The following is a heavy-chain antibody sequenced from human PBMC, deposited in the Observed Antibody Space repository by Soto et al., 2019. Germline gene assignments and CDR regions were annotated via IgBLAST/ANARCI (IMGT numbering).Heavy chain of an antibody. CDR2: INSRSDGGTT. J-gene: IGHJ4*02. D-gene: IGHD6-13*01. V-gene: IGHV3-15*07. Sequence: EVQLVESGGGLVKPGGALRLSCTGSGFTFANAWMNWVRQAPGKGLEWVGRINSRSDGGTTDYAAPVNGRFNISRDDSRNTLFLQINSLKAEDTAVYYCTTGDDSSSWYGIYYWGQGTLVTVSS. CDR1: GFTFANAW. CDR3: TTGDDSSSWYGIYY.